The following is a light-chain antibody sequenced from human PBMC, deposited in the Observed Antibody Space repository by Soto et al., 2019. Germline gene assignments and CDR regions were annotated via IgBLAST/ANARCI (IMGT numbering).Light chain of an antibody. Sequence: EVVLTQSPGTLSLSPGERATLSCRASQSLRNTYVAWYQQKPGQAPRLLVYGASTRVTGIPDRFSGSGSGTDFTLTITRLEPGDFAVYYCQQYAISPQTFGQGTKVEIK. CDR2: GAS. CDR3: QQYAISPQT. J-gene: IGKJ1*01. V-gene: IGKV3-20*01. CDR1: QSLRNTY.